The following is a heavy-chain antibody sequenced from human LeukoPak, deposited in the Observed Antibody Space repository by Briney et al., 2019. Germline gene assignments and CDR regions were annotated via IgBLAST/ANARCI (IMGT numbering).Heavy chain of an antibody. V-gene: IGHV3-53*01. Sequence: GGSLRLSCAASGFTVSGTHMSWVRQAPGKGLEWVAAMYTGGTTYYADSVQGRFTISRDTSKNTLYLHMNILRADDTAVYYCAKDEATSGGGLASWGQGTLVTVSS. CDR3: AKDEATSGGGLAS. CDR1: GFTVSGTH. J-gene: IGHJ4*02. D-gene: IGHD3-16*01. CDR2: MYTGGTT.